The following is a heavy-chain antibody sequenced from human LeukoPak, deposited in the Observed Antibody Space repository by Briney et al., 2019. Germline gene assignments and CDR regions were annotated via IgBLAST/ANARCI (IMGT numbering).Heavy chain of an antibody. CDR2: INHGGST. V-gene: IGHV4-34*01. J-gene: IGHJ1*01. Sequence: SETLSLTCAVYGGSFSGYYWSWIRQPPGKGLEWIGEINHGGSTNYNPSLKSRVTISVDTSKNQFSLKLSSVTAADTAVYYCARYLDYGGNSRVFQHWGQGTLVAVSS. D-gene: IGHD4-23*01. CDR3: ARYLDYGGNSRVFQH. CDR1: GGSFSGYY.